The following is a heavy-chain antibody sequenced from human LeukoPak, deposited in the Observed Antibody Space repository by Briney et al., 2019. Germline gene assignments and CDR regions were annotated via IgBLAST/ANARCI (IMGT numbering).Heavy chain of an antibody. J-gene: IGHJ4*02. CDR1: GFTFSSYE. Sequence: GGSLRLSCAASGFTFSSYEKNWVRQAPGKGLEWVSYISSSGSTIYYADSVKGRFTISRDNAKNSLYLQMNSLRAEDTAVYYCARSRGIVVVPAAFPKRPYYFDYWGRGTLVSVSS. D-gene: IGHD2-2*01. CDR3: ARSRGIVVVPAAFPKRPYYFDY. CDR2: ISSSGSTI. V-gene: IGHV3-48*03.